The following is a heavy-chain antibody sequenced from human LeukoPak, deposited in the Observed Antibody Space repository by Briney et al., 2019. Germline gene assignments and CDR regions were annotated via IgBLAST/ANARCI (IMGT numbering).Heavy chain of an antibody. CDR1: GFTFSSYA. CDR2: ISYDGSNK. CDR3: ARDYQWLVRAFDY. Sequence: PGGSLRLSCAASGFTFSSYAMHWVRQAPGEGLEWVAVISYDGSNKYYADSVKGRFTISRDNSKNTLYLQMNSLRAEDTAVYYCARDYQWLVRAFDYWGQGTLVTVSS. D-gene: IGHD6-19*01. V-gene: IGHV3-30-3*01. J-gene: IGHJ4*02.